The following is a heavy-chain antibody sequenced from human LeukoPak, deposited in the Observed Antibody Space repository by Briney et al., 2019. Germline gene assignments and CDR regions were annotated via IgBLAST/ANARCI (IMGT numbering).Heavy chain of an antibody. J-gene: IGHJ1*01. D-gene: IGHD4-17*01. V-gene: IGHV3-20*04. Sequence: GGSLRLSCAASGFTFDDYGMSWVRQVPGRGLEWLCGINWNSGVTGYADSVKGRFNISRDNAKNSLFLQMNSLRDEDTAFYYCARGDGPTVTADYFQNWGQGTLVTVS. CDR3: ARGDGPTVTADYFQN. CDR1: GFTFDDYG. CDR2: INWNSGVT.